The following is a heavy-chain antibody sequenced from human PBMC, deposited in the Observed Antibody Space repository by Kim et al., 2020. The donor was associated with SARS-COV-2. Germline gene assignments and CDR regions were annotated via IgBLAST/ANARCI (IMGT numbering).Heavy chain of an antibody. J-gene: IGHJ6*02. CDR1: GGSISSGGYY. CDR3: ARAGYCSGGSCLQYYSYGMYV. CDR2: IYYSGST. V-gene: IGHV4-31*03. Sequence: SETLSLTCTVSGGSISSGGYYWSWIRQYPGKGLEWIGYIYYSGSTYYNPSLKSRVTISVDTSKNQVSLKLSSVTAADTAVYYCARAGYCSGGSCLQYYSYGMYVWGQGTTVTVSS. D-gene: IGHD2-15*01.